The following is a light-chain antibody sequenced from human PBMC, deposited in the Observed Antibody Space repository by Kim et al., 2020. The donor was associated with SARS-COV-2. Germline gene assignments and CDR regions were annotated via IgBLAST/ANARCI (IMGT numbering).Light chain of an antibody. V-gene: IGKV1-39*01. CDR2: AGA. J-gene: IGKJ1*01. Sequence: DGEKRGKGRRRRSDAGARLQSGGPSRFRGSGSGTDFTLTSSSLQPEEGATYYCQQSYSTPRTFGQGTKVDIK. CDR3: QQSYSTPRT.